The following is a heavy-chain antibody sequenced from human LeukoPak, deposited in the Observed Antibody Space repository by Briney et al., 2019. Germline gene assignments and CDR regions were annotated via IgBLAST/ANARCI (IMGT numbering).Heavy chain of an antibody. D-gene: IGHD3-10*01. CDR2: IYSDGST. V-gene: IGHV3-53*01. J-gene: IGHJ6*03. Sequence: GGSLRLSCAASGFTVSSNYMSWVRQAPGKGLEWISVIYSDGSTYYADSVRGRFTISRDNSKTMLYLQMNSLRAEDTAVYYCTRVPQAAGSGSSGARIYYYYYMDVWGKGTTVTVSS. CDR1: GFTVSSNY. CDR3: TRVPQAAGSGSSGARIYYYYYMDV.